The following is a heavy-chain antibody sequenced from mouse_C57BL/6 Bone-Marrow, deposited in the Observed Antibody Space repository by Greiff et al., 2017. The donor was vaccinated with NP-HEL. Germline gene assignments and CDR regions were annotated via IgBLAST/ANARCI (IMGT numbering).Heavy chain of an antibody. V-gene: IGHV1-42*01. J-gene: IGHJ2*01. D-gene: IGHD1-1*01. CDR3: ARYGLRSPFDY. Sequence: EVQLQESGPELVKPGASVKISCKASGYSFTGYYMNWVKQSPEKSLEWIGEINPSTGGTTYNQKFKAKATLTVDKSSSTAYMQLKSLTSEDSAVYYCARYGLRSPFDYWGQGTTLTVSS. CDR2: INPSTGGT. CDR1: GYSFTGYY.